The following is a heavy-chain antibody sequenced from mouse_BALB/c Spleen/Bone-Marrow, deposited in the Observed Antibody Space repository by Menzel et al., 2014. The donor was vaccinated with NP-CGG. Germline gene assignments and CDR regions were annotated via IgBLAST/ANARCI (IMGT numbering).Heavy chain of an antibody. J-gene: IGHJ2*01. V-gene: IGHV1-5*01. Sequence: VHVKQSGTVLARPGASVKMSCKASGSTFTSYWMHWVKQRPGQGLEWIGATYPGNNDSRYNQKFNDKAKLTAVTSTNTAYMELSSLTYEDSAVYYCAGHGNYFFDYWGQGTTLTVSS. CDR3: AGHGNYFFDY. CDR1: GSTFTSYW. D-gene: IGHD2-1*01. CDR2: TYPGNNDS.